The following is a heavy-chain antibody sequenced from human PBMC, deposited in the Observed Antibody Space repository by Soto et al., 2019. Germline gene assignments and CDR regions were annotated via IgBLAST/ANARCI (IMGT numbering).Heavy chain of an antibody. V-gene: IGHV3-23*01. CDR3: VKGGPIGVSGDDY. J-gene: IGHJ4*02. CDR1: GFTFSSYA. CDR2: ILGGSGKT. Sequence: EVQLLESGGGLVQPGGSLRLSCAASGFTFSSYAMTWVRQAPGKGLEWVALILGGSGKTYYADSVKGQFTISRDNSKNTLYLQMNSLRAEDSALYYCVKGGPIGVSGDDYWGQGTLVTVSS. D-gene: IGHD6-19*01.